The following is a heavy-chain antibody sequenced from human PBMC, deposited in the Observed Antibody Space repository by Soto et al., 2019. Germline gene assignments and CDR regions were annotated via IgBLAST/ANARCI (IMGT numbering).Heavy chain of an antibody. CDR2: ISSSSSTI. V-gene: IGHV3-48*01. D-gene: IGHD5-18*01. J-gene: IGHJ6*03. CDR3: ASYVDTAMVRFAYYYYYMDV. Sequence: WIRQPPGKGLEWVSYISSSSSTIYYADSVKGRFTISRDNAKNSLYLQMNSLRAKDTAVYYCASYVDTAMVRFAYYYYYMDVWGKGTTVTVSS.